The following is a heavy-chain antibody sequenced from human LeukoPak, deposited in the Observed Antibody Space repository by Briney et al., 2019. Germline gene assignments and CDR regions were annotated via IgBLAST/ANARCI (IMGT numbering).Heavy chain of an antibody. V-gene: IGHV4-61*02. CDR2: IYTSGST. J-gene: IGHJ4*02. Sequence: PSQTLSLTCTVSGGSISSGSYYWSWIRQPAGKGLEWIGRIYTSGSTNYNPSLKSRVTISVDTSKNQFSLKLSSVTAADTAVYYCARALTYYYDSSGNYVGPLDYWGQGTLVTVSS. CDR3: ARALTYYYDSSGNYVGPLDY. D-gene: IGHD3-22*01. CDR1: GGSISSGSYY.